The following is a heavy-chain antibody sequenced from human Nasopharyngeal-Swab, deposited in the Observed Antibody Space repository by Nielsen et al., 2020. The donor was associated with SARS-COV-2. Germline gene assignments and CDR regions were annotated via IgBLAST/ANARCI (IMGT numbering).Heavy chain of an antibody. J-gene: IGHJ5*02. D-gene: IGHD2-15*01. CDR3: ARDRRGYCSGGSCSTRGFDP. CDR1: GYTFTSYD. Sequence: ASVKVSCKASGYTFTSYDINWVRQATGQGLEWMGWMNPNSGNTGYAQKFQGGVTMTRNTSISTAYMELSSLRSEDTAVYYCARDRRGYCSGGSCSTRGFDPWGQGTLVTVSS. V-gene: IGHV1-8*01. CDR2: MNPNSGNT.